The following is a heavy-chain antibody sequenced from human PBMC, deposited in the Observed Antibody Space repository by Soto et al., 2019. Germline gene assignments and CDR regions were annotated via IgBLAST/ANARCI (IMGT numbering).Heavy chain of an antibody. CDR1: GGSISSYY. V-gene: IGHV4-59*01. D-gene: IGHD3-3*01. CDR2: IYYSGST. Sequence: SETLSLTCTVSGGSISSYYWSWIRQPPGKGLEWIGYIYYSGSTNYNPSLKSRVTISVDTSKNQFSLKLSSVTAADTAVYYCARGKRDYFWSGYPYYYGMDVWGQGTTVTVSS. J-gene: IGHJ6*02. CDR3: ARGKRDYFWSGYPYYYGMDV.